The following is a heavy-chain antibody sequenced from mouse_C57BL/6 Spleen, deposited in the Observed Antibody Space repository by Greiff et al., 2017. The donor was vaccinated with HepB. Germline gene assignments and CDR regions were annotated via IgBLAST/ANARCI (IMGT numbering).Heavy chain of an antibody. CDR3: ARGDGKGYFDV. D-gene: IGHD2-1*01. J-gene: IGHJ1*03. CDR1: GYTFTSYW. V-gene: IGHV1-52*01. CDR2: IDPSDSET. Sequence: VQLQQPGAELVRPGSSVKLSCKASGYTFTSYWMHWVKQRPIQGLEWIGNIDPSDSETHYNQKFKDKATLTVDKSSSTAYMQLSSLTSEDSAVYYCARGDGKGYFDVWGTGTTVTVSS.